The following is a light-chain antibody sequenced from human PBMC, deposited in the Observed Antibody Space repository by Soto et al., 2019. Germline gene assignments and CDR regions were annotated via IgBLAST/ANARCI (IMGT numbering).Light chain of an antibody. CDR1: QSLLHSNGYNY. CDR3: MQALQTPLT. J-gene: IGKJ5*01. V-gene: IGKV2-28*01. Sequence: DIVMTQSPLSLPVTPGEPASISCRSSQSLLHSNGYNYFDWYLQKPGQSPQLLIYLGSSRASGVPDRFNGSGSGTDFTLKISRVAAEDVGVYYCMQALQTPLTFGQGTRLEIK. CDR2: LGS.